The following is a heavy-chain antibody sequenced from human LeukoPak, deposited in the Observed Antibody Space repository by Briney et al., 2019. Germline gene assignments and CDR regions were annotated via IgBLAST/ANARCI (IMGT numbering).Heavy chain of an antibody. V-gene: IGHV4-61*01. CDR1: GGSVSSDNYY. Sequence: SETLSLTCTVSGGSVSSDNYYWTWIRQPPGKGLQWIGYISYSGSTNYNPSLKSRVTISLHTSKNQFSLRLSSLTAADTAVYYCARSDRDLWYFDLWGRGTLVTVSS. J-gene: IGHJ2*01. CDR2: ISYSGST. CDR3: ARSDRDLWYFDL.